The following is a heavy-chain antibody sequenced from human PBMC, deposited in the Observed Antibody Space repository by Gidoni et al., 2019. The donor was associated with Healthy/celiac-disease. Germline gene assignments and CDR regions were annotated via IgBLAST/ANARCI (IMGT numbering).Heavy chain of an antibody. Sequence: QVQLQKWGAGLLKPSETRSLTCAVNGGAFSGYYWSWIRQPPGKGLEWIGEINHSGSTNYNPSLKSRVTISVDTSKDQFSLKLSSVTAADTAVYYCARGPYYYGSGRPQRGFDYWGQGTLVTVSS. CDR2: INHSGST. CDR3: ARGPYYYGSGRPQRGFDY. CDR1: GGAFSGYY. J-gene: IGHJ4*02. V-gene: IGHV4-34*01. D-gene: IGHD3-10*01.